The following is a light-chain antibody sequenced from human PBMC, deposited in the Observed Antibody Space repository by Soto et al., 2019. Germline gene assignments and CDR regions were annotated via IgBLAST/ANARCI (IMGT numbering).Light chain of an antibody. CDR3: QQSSNWSLT. CDR2: DAS. V-gene: IGKV3-11*01. Sequence: EIVLTQSPATLSLSPGXRATLSCRASQSVSSYLAWYQQKPGQAPRLLIYDASNRATGIPARFSGSGSGTDFTLTISSLEPEDFAVYYCQQSSNWSLTFGGGTKVDIK. CDR1: QSVSSY. J-gene: IGKJ4*01.